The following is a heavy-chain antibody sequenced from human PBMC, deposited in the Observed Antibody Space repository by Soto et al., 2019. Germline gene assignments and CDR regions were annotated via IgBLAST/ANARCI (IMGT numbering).Heavy chain of an antibody. CDR3: GRLAEAATGHTDFDF. D-gene: IGHD2-15*01. CDR1: GASIKSRNYF. Sequence: QLQLQETGPGLVKPSETLSLTCTVSGASIKSRNYFWGWIRQPPVKGLEFVGSIHSSGGTYSNPSLKSRVTVSVDLSNSHFSLSLKSLTATDTAVYYCGRLAEAATGHTDFDFWGQGTLVTVSS. V-gene: IGHV4-39*02. CDR2: IHSSGGT. J-gene: IGHJ4*02.